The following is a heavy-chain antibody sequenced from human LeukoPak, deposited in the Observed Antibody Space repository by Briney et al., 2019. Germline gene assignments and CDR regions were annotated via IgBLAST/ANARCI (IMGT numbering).Heavy chain of an antibody. V-gene: IGHV1-2*02. CDR3: ARDRDGYNLSGLDY. Sequence: ASVKVSCKASGYTFTGYYMHWVRQAPGQGLEWMGWINPNSGGTNYAQKFQGRVTMTRDTSISTAYMELSRLRSDDTAMYYCARDRDGYNLSGLDYWGQGTLVTVSS. CDR1: GYTFTGYY. CDR2: INPNSGGT. D-gene: IGHD5-12*01. J-gene: IGHJ4*02.